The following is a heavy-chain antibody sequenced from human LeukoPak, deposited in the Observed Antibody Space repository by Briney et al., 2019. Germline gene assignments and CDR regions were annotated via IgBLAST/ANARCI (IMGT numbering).Heavy chain of an antibody. CDR2: IYPGDSDT. CDR3: AIRYSGSYNDY. V-gene: IGHV5-51*01. J-gene: IGHJ4*02. CDR1: GYRFTSYW. Sequence: GESLKISCKGSGYRFTSYWIGWVRQMPGKGLDWMGIIYPGDSDTRYSPSFQGQVNISADKSISTAYLQWNSLKASDTAMYYCAIRYSGSYNDYWGQGTLVTVSS. D-gene: IGHD1-26*01.